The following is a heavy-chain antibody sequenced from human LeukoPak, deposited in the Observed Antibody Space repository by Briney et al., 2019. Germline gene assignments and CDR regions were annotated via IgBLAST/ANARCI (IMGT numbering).Heavy chain of an antibody. Sequence: GGSLRLSCAASGFTFSGSAMHWVRQASGKGLEWVGRIRSKANSYATAYAASVKGRFTISRDDSKNTAYLQMNSLKTEDTAVYYCTSHDCSNYAEFDYWGQGTLVTVSS. CDR2: IRSKANSYAT. V-gene: IGHV3-73*01. CDR1: GFTFSGSA. J-gene: IGHJ4*02. D-gene: IGHD4-4*01. CDR3: TSHDCSNYAEFDY.